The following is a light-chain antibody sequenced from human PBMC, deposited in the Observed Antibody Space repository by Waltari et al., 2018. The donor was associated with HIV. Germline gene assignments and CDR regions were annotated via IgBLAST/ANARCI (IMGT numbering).Light chain of an antibody. V-gene: IGLV6-57*03. CDR2: EGD. CDR1: SGNIASSY. CDR3: QSYDSSGPLYV. J-gene: IGLJ1*01. Sequence: NFMLTQPHSVSESPGKTVIISCTRSSGNIASSYVQWYQQRPGGAPTTVIYEGDQRPSGVPDRFSGSVDASSNSASLTISGLETDDEADYYCQSYDSSGPLYVFGTGTRVTVV.